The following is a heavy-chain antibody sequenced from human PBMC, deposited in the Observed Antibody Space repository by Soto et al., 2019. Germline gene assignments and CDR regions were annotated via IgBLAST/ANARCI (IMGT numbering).Heavy chain of an antibody. V-gene: IGHV3-53*01. CDR3: ARAAVGLRNGEFDY. Sequence: GGSLRLSCAVSGFTVSNNYMNWVRQAPGKGLEWVSVIYSDDSTYYADSVKGRFTISRDNSKNTVFLQMNTLRAEDTAVYYCARAAVGLRNGEFDYWGQGTLVTVSS. CDR2: IYSDDST. J-gene: IGHJ4*02. D-gene: IGHD3-10*01. CDR1: GFTVSNNY.